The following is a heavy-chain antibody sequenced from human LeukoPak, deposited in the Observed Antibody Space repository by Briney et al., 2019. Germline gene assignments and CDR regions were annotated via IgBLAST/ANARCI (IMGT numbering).Heavy chain of an antibody. D-gene: IGHD3-10*01. J-gene: IGHJ5*02. V-gene: IGHV4-59*01. CDR2: IYSSGST. CDR3: ARDADVTPEADYGSGSYSLGWFDP. CDR1: GGSISSYY. Sequence: PSETLSLTCTVSGGSISSYYWSWIRQPPGKGLEWIGYIYSSGSTNYNPSLKSRVTISVDTSKNQFSLKLSSVTAADTAVYYCARDADVTPEADYGSGSYSLGWFDPWGQGTLVTVSS.